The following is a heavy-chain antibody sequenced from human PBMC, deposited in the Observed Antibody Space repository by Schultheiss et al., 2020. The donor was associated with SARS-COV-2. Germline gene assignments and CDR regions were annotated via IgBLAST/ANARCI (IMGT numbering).Heavy chain of an antibody. J-gene: IGHJ4*02. CDR2: INSDGSST. CDR3: ARKYPVVGLEWSR. CDR1: GFTFSSYW. D-gene: IGHD3-3*01. V-gene: IGHV3-74*01. Sequence: GESLKISCAASGFTFSSYWMHWVRQAPGKGLVWVSRINSDGSSTSYADSVKGRFTISRDNAKNTLYLQMNSLRAEDTAVYYCARKYPVVGLEWSRWGQGTLVTVSS.